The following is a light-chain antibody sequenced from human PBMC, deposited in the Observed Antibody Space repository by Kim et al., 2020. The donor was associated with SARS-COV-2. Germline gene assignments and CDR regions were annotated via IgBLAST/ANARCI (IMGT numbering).Light chain of an antibody. CDR2: AAS. CDR3: KKYYVDPL. Sequence: DIQLTQSPSSLSASVGDRVTITCRASQDISNCLAWYQQKPGKVPKLLIYAASTLQSGVSSRFGGIGSGTDFTLTISSLQPEDVATYFCKKYYVDPLFGQGT. CDR1: QDISNC. J-gene: IGKJ1*01. V-gene: IGKV1-27*01.